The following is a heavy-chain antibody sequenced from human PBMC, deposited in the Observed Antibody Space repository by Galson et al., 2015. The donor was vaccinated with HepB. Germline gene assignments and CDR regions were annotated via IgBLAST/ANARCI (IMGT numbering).Heavy chain of an antibody. CDR1: GFAFSSYW. D-gene: IGHD3-10*01. CDR3: ARRISLVRGIITKPDYYYGMDV. CDR2: INQDGSSK. J-gene: IGHJ6*02. V-gene: IGHV3-7*03. Sequence: LRLSCAASGFAFSSYWMNWVRQAPGKGLEWVAHINQDGSSKYYVDSVKGRFTISRDNAKDSVYLQLDSLRAEDTAVYYCARRISLVRGIITKPDYYYGMDVWGQGTTVTV.